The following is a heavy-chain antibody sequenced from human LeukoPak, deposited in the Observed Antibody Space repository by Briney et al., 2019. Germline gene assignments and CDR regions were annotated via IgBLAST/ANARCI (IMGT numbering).Heavy chain of an antibody. CDR2: INSDGSST. Sequence: GGSLRLSCAASGFTFSSYWMHWVRQAPGKGLVWVSRINSDGSSTSYADSVKGRFTISRDNAKTTLYLQMNSLRAEDTAVYYCARVGPRGAFDIWGQGTMVTVSS. CDR1: GFTFSSYW. D-gene: IGHD1-26*01. CDR3: ARVGPRGAFDI. J-gene: IGHJ3*02. V-gene: IGHV3-74*01.